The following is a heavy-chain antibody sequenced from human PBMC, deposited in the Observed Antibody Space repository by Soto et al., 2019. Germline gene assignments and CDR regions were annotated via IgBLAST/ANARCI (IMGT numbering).Heavy chain of an antibody. CDR2: INHVGGT. V-gene: IGHV4-34*01. D-gene: IGHD3-16*01. J-gene: IGHJ5*02. Sequence: PSETLSLTCAVSGGFLSESYWTWIRQPPGKGLEWIGEINHVGGTNYNPYLKSRVTMSVDTSQNQFSLRLIAVTAADTAMYFCVRIRYQLPSSVLWLDPWGQGTPVTVSS. CDR3: VRIRYQLPSSVLWLDP. CDR1: GGFLSESY.